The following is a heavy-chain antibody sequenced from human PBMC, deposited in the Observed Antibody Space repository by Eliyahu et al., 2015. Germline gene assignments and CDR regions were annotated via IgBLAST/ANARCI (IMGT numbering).Heavy chain of an antibody. V-gene: IGHV3-21*01. CDR1: GFTFSXXS. J-gene: IGHJ5*02. D-gene: IGHD1-1*01. CDR2: ISSSSSYI. Sequence: EVQLVESGGGLVKPGGSLXLSCAASGFTFSXXSMNWVRQAPGKGLEWVSSISSSSSYIYYADSVKGRFTISRDNAKNSLYLQMNSLRAEDTAVYYCARGSTAGINWFDPWGQGTLVTVSS. CDR3: ARGSTAGINWFDP.